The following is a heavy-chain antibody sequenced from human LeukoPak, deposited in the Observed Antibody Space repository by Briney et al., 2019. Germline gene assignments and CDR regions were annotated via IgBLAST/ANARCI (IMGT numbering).Heavy chain of an antibody. CDR3: AKGAKASLYSSSFGAFDI. CDR2: ISGSGGGT. J-gene: IGHJ3*02. D-gene: IGHD6-13*01. V-gene: IGHV3-23*01. CDR1: GFTFSSYA. Sequence: PGGSLRLSCAASGFTFSSYAMSWVRQAPGKGLEWVSAISGSGGGTYYADSVKGRFTISRDNSKNTLYLQMNSLRAEDTAVYYCAKGAKASLYSSSFGAFDIWGQGTMVTVSS.